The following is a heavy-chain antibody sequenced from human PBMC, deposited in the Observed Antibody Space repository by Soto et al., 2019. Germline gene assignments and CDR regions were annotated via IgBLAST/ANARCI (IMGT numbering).Heavy chain of an antibody. Sequence: PSETLSLTCTVSGGSISSYYWSWIRQPPGKGLEWIGCIYYSGSNNYNPSLKSRVTISVDTSKNQFSLKLSSVTAADTAVYYCARHGYYGDHDFVGEFDPWGQGTLVTVSS. J-gene: IGHJ5*02. V-gene: IGHV4-59*08. D-gene: IGHD4-17*01. CDR1: GGSISSYY. CDR2: IYYSGSN. CDR3: ARHGYYGDHDFVGEFDP.